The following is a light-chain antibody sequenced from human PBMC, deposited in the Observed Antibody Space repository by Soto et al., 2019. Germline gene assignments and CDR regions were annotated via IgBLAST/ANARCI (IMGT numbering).Light chain of an antibody. V-gene: IGKV3-15*01. CDR3: QQYNNWPRT. CDR2: GAS. Sequence: EIVMTQSPATLSVSPGERAILSCRASQSVSSDLAWYQQKPGQAPRLLISGASTRATAIPARFSGSGSGTEFTLTISSLQSEDFAVYFCQQYNNWPRTFGQGTKLEIK. J-gene: IGKJ2*01. CDR1: QSVSSD.